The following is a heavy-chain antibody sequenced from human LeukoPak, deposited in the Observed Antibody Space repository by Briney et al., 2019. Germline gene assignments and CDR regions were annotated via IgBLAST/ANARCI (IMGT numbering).Heavy chain of an antibody. CDR2: INPNTGGT. D-gene: IGHD5-12*01. CDR3: ARDLATIDGIAWYYFEN. J-gene: IGHJ4*02. V-gene: IGHV1-2*02. Sequence: ASVKVSCKASGYTFTDHYIHWVRQAPGQGFEWMGWINPNTGGTDYAQRFQDRIVISTYTSITTVYMELSSLDSDDTALYYCARDLATIDGIAWYYFENWGQGTLVTVS. CDR1: GYTFTDHY.